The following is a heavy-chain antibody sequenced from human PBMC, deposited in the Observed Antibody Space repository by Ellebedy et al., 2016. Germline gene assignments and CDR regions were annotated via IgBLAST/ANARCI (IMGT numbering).Heavy chain of an antibody. V-gene: IGHV3-33*01. CDR2: IWYHGRQE. J-gene: IGHJ5*02. CDR3: ARVGYDTSAHPADL. CDR1: GFTFSAYG. Sequence: GGSLRLSCAASGFTFSAYGMHWVRQAPGKGLEWVAIIWYHGRQEYYADSVKGRFTISRDNSKSTLYLQMNSLRAEDTAVYYCARVGYDTSAHPADLWGQGTLVTVSS. D-gene: IGHD5-12*01.